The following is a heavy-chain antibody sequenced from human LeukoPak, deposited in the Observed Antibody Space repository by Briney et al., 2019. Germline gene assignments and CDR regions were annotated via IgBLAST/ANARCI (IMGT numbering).Heavy chain of an antibody. CDR1: DGSLSGYY. Sequence: SETLSLTCAVYDGSLSGYYWSWIRQPPGEGLEWIGEITQTGGTNYSPSLKGRATISVDTSKNRFSLKLSSVTAADTAVYYCARRVTVTYYFDWWGQGTLVIVSS. CDR2: ITQTGGT. D-gene: IGHD4-17*01. V-gene: IGHV4-34*01. CDR3: ARRVTVTYYFDW. J-gene: IGHJ4*02.